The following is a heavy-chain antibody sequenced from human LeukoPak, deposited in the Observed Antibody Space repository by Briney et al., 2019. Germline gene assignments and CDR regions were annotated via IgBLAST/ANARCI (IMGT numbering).Heavy chain of an antibody. Sequence: SETLSLTCTASGGSVSSHFWSWIRQPPGKGLEWIGYIYNSGITSYNPSLTSRVTMSVDTSKNQFSLMLRSVTAADTAVYYCARDHLPAGAPGYYMDVWGKGTTVTVSS. CDR2: IYNSGIT. D-gene: IGHD4/OR15-4a*01. CDR1: GGSVSSHF. CDR3: ARDHLPAGAPGYYMDV. V-gene: IGHV4-59*02. J-gene: IGHJ6*03.